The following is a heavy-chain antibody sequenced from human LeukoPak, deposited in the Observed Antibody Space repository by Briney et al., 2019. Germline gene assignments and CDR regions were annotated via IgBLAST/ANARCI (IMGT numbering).Heavy chain of an antibody. CDR3: AKNIRQLGNYYYYMDV. V-gene: IGHV3-23*01. CDR2: ISGTGVNT. CDR1: GFTFSSYA. J-gene: IGHJ6*03. Sequence: GGSLRLSCAVSGFTFSSYAMSWVRQAPGKGLEWVSSISGTGVNTFDADSVKGRLTISRDNSKNTLYLQMNSLRAEDTAIYYCAKNIRQLGNYYYYMDVWGTGTTVTVSS. D-gene: IGHD7-27*01.